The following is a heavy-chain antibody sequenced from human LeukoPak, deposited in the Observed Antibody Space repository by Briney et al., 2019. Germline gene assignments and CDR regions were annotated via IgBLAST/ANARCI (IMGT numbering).Heavy chain of an antibody. CDR3: ARGCSSISCYLGFDK. V-gene: IGHV1-18*01. D-gene: IGHD2-2*01. CDR1: GYSLSTFG. J-gene: IGHJ4*02. Sequence: ASVRVSCKASGYSLSTFGINWVRQAPGKGLEWMGWTSGHNGDTNYAQNVQGRVTMTTDTSTSTAYMELRSLKSDDTAIYYCARGCSSISCYLGFDKWGQGTLVTVSS. CDR2: TSGHNGDT.